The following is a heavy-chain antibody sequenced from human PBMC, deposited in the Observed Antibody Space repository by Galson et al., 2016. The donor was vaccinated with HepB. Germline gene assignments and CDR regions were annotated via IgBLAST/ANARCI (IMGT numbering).Heavy chain of an antibody. CDR3: ARDRGLLPALWVWFDP. D-gene: IGHD2-2*01. CDR2: ISFDGNKK. Sequence: SLRLSCAVSGFTFSTYAMHWVRQAPGQGLEWVAVISFDGNKKYYAGTVQGRFTISRDNSTNTMFLQMDSLTTDDTAVYYCARDRGLLPALWVWFDPWGQGTLVTVSS. CDR1: GFTFSTYA. J-gene: IGHJ5*02. V-gene: IGHV3-30*04.